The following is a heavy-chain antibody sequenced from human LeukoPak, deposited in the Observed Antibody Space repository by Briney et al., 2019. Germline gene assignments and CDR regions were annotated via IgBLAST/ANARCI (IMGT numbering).Heavy chain of an antibody. D-gene: IGHD4-11*01. Sequence: GGSLRLSCIVSGIKYNSYNLNWVRQAPGQGLEWVSSISSGSRYIVYADSVKGRFTVSRDNAKNSLYLQMNSLRSDDTAVYYCTRVRAGLQAFDTWGQGTLVTVSS. CDR1: GIKYNSYN. CDR2: ISSGSRYI. V-gene: IGHV3-21*01. CDR3: TRVRAGLQAFDT. J-gene: IGHJ5*02.